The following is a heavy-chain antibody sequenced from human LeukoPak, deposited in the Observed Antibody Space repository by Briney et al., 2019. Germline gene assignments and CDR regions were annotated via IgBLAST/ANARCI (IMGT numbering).Heavy chain of an antibody. V-gene: IGHV5-10-1*01. D-gene: IGHD1-1*01. J-gene: IGHJ4*02. CDR2: IDPSDSYT. CDR3: ARNNVWKTAVDFDF. Sequence: GESLQISCKGSGYSFSTYWISWVRRMPGKGLEWMGRIDPSDSYTNYSSSFQGHITISADKSITTAYLQWNSLQASDTAMYYCARNNVWKTAVDFDFWGQGTLVTVSS. CDR1: GYSFSTYW.